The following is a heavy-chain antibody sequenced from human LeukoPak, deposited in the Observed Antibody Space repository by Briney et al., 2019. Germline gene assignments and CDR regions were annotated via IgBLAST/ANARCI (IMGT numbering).Heavy chain of an antibody. CDR3: ARVFLGGYYYDSSGPFDY. CDR2: INPNTGGT. V-gene: IGHV1-2*02. Sequence: PGASVKVSCRASGYTFIDYCMHWVRQAPGQGPEWMGWINPNTGGTTYAQKFQGRVTMTRDTSISTAYMELTRLRSEDTAVYYCARVFLGGYYYDSSGPFDYWGQGTLVTVSS. D-gene: IGHD3-22*01. CDR1: GYTFIDYC. J-gene: IGHJ4*02.